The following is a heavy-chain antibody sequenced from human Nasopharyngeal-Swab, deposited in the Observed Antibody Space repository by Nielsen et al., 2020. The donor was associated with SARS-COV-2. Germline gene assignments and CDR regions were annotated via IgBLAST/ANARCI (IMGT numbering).Heavy chain of an antibody. D-gene: IGHD6-13*01. CDR2: INPNSGGT. V-gene: IGHV1-2*06. Sequence: ASVNVSCKASGYTFTGYYMHWVRQAPGQGLEWMGRINPNSGGTNYAQKFQGRVTMTRDTSISTAYMELSRLRSDDTAVYYCARDSPYSSSWYTDAFDIWGQGTMVTVSS. CDR3: ARDSPYSSSWYTDAFDI. CDR1: GYTFTGYY. J-gene: IGHJ3*02.